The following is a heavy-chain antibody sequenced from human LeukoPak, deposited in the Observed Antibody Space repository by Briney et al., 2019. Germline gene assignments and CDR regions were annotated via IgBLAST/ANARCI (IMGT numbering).Heavy chain of an antibody. D-gene: IGHD6-6*01. J-gene: IGHJ4*02. CDR1: GGSISSYY. Sequence: SETLSLTCTVSGGSISSYYWTWIRQPPGKGLEWIGCIYNTGNTNYNPSLKSRVTISLDTPRNQFTLKLTSVTAADTAVYYCARRVTVRPRYYFDYWGQGTLVTVSS. CDR3: ARRVTVRPRYYFDY. V-gene: IGHV4-59*08. CDR2: IYNTGNT.